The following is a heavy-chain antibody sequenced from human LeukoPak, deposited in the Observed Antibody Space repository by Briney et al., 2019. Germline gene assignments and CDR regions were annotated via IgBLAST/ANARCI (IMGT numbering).Heavy chain of an antibody. J-gene: IGHJ5*02. CDR1: GGSISSSSYY. D-gene: IGHD5-18*01. CDR3: AKGAGGFSYYNWFDP. Sequence: SETLSLTCTVSGGSISSSSYYWGWIRQPPGKGLEWIGSIYYSGSTYYNPSLESRVTISVDTSKNQFSLKLASVTAADTAIYYCAKGAGGFSYYNWFDPWGQGTLVTVSS. CDR2: IYYSGST. V-gene: IGHV4-39*07.